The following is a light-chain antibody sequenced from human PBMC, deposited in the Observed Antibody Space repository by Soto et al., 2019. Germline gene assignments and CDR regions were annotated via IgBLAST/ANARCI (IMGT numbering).Light chain of an antibody. J-gene: IGKJ1*01. CDR2: GAS. CDR3: QQYGRSPST. Sequence: EFVLTQSPGTLSLSPGERATLSCRASQSISSTYLAWYQQKPGQAPRVLIYGASSRSAGIPDRFSGSGSGTDFTLTISRLEPEDSAVYYCQQYGRSPSTFGQGTKVDIK. CDR1: QSISSTY. V-gene: IGKV3-20*01.